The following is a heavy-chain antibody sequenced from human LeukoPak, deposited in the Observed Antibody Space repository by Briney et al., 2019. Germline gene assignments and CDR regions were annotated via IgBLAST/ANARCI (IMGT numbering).Heavy chain of an antibody. D-gene: IGHD3-22*01. Sequence: SDTLSLTCNVSGDSITSHYWNWIRQPPGKGLEWIGYIYYTGITKYNPSLTSRVSMTVDTPKNQFFLKRNSVAAADTAVYHCARSVDYFDNTGPHMMFDYWGQGSPVTVSS. CDR1: GDSITSHY. V-gene: IGHV4-59*07. J-gene: IGHJ4*02. CDR2: IYYTGIT. CDR3: ARSVDYFDNTGPHMMFDY.